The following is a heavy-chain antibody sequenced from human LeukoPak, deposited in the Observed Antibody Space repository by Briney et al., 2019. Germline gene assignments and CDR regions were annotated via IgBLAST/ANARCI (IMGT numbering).Heavy chain of an antibody. CDR1: GGSISSGSYY. CDR2: IYTSGST. CDR3: AAGYSSTLLP. Sequence: SETLSLTCTVSGGSISSGSYYWSRIRQPAGKGLEWIGRIYTSGSTNYNPSLKSRVTISVDTSKNQFSLKLSSVTAADTAVYYCAAGYSSTLLPWGQGTLVTVSS. V-gene: IGHV4-61*02. J-gene: IGHJ5*02. D-gene: IGHD6-19*01.